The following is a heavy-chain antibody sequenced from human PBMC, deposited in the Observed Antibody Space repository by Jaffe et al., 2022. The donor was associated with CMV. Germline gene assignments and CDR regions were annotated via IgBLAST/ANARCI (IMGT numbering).Heavy chain of an antibody. CDR1: GFTFSSYW. Sequence: EVQLVESGGGLVQPGGSLRLSCVASGFTFSSYWMSWVRQSPGKGLEWVANIKQDGSEKYYVDSVKGRFAISRDNAENSLHLQMNSLRAEDTAVYYCVSGIQPVWGWGQGSLVTVSS. V-gene: IGHV3-7*03. CDR3: VSGIQPVWG. CDR2: IKQDGSEK. D-gene: IGHD1-20*01. J-gene: IGHJ4*02.